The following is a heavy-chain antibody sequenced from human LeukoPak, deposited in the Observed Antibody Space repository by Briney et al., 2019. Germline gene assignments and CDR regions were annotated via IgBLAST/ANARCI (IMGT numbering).Heavy chain of an antibody. J-gene: IGHJ6*02. Sequence: ASVKVSCKASGYTFTGYYMHWVRQAPGQGLEWMGRIHSNSGGTNFAQKFQGRVTMTRDTSISTAYMELSRLRSDDTAVYYCAYCSGGSCLYGLDVWGRGTMVTVSS. CDR3: AYCSGGSCLYGLDV. CDR1: GYTFTGYY. D-gene: IGHD2-15*01. CDR2: IHSNSGGT. V-gene: IGHV1-2*06.